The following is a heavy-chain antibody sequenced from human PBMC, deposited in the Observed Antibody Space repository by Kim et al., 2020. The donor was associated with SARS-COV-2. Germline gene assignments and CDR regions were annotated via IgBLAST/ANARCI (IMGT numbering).Heavy chain of an antibody. V-gene: IGHV5-51*01. J-gene: IGHJ6*02. Sequence: GASLKISCKASAYSFSNYWIGWVRQMPGKGLEWMGVVYPDDSDTRYSPSFQGHVTMSADKSISTAYLQWGSLKPSDTATYYCATRDDTDFYYGLDVWGQGTTVIVAS. CDR1: AYSFSNYW. CDR3: ATRDDTDFYYGLDV. CDR2: VYPDDSDT.